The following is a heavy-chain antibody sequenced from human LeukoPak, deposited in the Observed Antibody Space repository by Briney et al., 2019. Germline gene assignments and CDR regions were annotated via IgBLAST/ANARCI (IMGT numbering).Heavy chain of an antibody. CDR1: GYTFTGYY. CDR2: INPNSGGT. V-gene: IGHV1-2*02. J-gene: IGHJ4*02. D-gene: IGHD3-16*02. CDR3: ARAFQSLGGLSLPDY. Sequence: GASVKVSCKASGYTFTGYYMHWVRQAPGQGLEWMGWINPNSGGTNYAQKSQGRVTMTRDTSISTAYMELSRLRSDDTAVYYCARAFQSLGGLSLPDYWGQGTLVTVSS.